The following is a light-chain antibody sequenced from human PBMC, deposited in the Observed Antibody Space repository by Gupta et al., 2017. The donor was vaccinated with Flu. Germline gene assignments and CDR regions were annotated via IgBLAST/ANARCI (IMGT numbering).Light chain of an antibody. CDR1: NSDVGGYNY. V-gene: IGLV2-14*03. Sequence: NSDVGGYNYVSWYQQFPGKGPKLVIYDVNSRPSGVSDRFAGSKSGNTASLTISGLQAEDEADYYRCSYTSRHSYVFGTGTKVTVL. J-gene: IGLJ1*01. CDR3: CSYTSRHSYV. CDR2: DVN.